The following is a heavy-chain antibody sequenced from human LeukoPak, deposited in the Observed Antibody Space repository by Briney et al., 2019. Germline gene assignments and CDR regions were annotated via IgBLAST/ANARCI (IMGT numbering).Heavy chain of an antibody. CDR2: IYPGDSDT. D-gene: IGHD6-19*01. Sequence: GESLKISCKGSGYSFTSYWIGWVRQMPGKGLEWMGIIYPGDSDTRYSPSFQGQVTISADKSISTAYLQWNSLKASDTAMYYCARQNSGWNQGIDYWGQGTLVTVSS. CDR3: ARQNSGWNQGIDY. J-gene: IGHJ4*02. V-gene: IGHV5-51*01. CDR1: GYSFTSYW.